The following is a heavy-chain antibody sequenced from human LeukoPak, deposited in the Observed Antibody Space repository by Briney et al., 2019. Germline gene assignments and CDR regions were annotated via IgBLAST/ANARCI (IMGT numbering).Heavy chain of an antibody. CDR2: IHYSGST. CDR1: GGSISSYY. Sequence: SETLSLTCTVSGGSISSYYWSWIRQPPGKGLEWIGYIHYSGSTNYNPSLKSRVTISVDTSKNQFSLKVNSVTAADTAVYSCARGSVRGEFDPWGQGTLVTVSS. D-gene: IGHD3-10*01. V-gene: IGHV4-59*01. CDR3: ARGSVRGEFDP. J-gene: IGHJ5*02.